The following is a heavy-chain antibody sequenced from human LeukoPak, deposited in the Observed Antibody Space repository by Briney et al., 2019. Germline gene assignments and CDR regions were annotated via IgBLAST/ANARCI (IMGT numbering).Heavy chain of an antibody. CDR3: AKDGSWSCTD. V-gene: IGHV3-30*02. D-gene: IGHD2-8*02. J-gene: IGHJ4*02. CDR1: GFTFSSYA. Sequence: TGGSLRLSCAASGFTFSSYAIHWVRQGLGKGLEWVAYIAHHGSNKYYADSVKGRFTISRDNSKRTLYLQMNSLRADDTAVYYCAKDGSWSCTDWGQGTLVTVSS. CDR2: IAHHGSNK.